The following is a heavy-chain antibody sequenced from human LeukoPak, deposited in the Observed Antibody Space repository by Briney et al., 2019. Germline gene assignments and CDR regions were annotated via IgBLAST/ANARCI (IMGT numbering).Heavy chain of an antibody. CDR1: GFTFSSYA. Sequence: GGSLRLSCAASGFTFSSYAMSWVRQAPGKGLEWVSAISGSGGSTYYADSVKDRFTISRDNSKNTLYLQMNSLRAEDTAVYYCAKWSLLSPWFDPWGQGTLVTVSS. J-gene: IGHJ5*02. V-gene: IGHV3-23*01. CDR3: AKWSLLSPWFDP. D-gene: IGHD3-10*01. CDR2: ISGSGGST.